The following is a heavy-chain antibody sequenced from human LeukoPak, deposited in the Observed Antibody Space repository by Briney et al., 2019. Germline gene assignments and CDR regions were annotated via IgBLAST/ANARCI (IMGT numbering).Heavy chain of an antibody. V-gene: IGHV4-39*01. CDR2: ISYVGTT. D-gene: IGHD7-27*01. J-gene: IGHJ4*02. CDR1: GGSITTIPYN. CDR3: ARRTELTGDPEYYFDY. Sequence: PSETLSLTCTVSGGSITTIPYNWGWIRQPPGKGLEWIGTISYVGTTYYEPSLKSRVTMSIDTSKNQFSLKLSSVTAADTAVYYCARRTELTGDPEYYFDYWGQGTLVTVSS.